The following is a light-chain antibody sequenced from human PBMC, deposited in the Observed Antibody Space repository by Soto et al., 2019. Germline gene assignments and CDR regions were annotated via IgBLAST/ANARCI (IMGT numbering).Light chain of an antibody. CDR2: GVS. CDR1: QSVSSNY. CDR3: EQYGSSPRT. J-gene: IGKJ1*01. Sequence: PGERATLSCRASQSVSSNYFAWYQQKPGQAPRLLIYGVSSRPTGIPDRFSGSGSGTGFTLTISRLEPEDFAVYYCEQYGSSPRTFGQGTKVDIK. V-gene: IGKV3-20*01.